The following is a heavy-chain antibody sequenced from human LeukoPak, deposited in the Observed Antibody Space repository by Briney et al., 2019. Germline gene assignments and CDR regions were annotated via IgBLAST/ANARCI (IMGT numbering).Heavy chain of an antibody. CDR2: ISWNSGSI. Sequence: PGGSLRLSCAASGFTFDDYAMHWVRQAPGKGLEWVSGISWNSGSIGYADSVKGRFTISRDNAKNSLYLQMNSLRAEDTALYYCAKDIAAAGPLYGMDVWGQGTTVTVSS. D-gene: IGHD6-13*01. V-gene: IGHV3-9*01. CDR1: GFTFDDYA. J-gene: IGHJ6*02. CDR3: AKDIAAAGPLYGMDV.